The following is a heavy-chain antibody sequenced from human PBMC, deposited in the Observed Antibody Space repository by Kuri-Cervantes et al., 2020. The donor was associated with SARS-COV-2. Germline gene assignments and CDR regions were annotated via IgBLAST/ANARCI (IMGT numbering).Heavy chain of an antibody. Sequence: GGSLRLSCAASGVTFSSYSMNWVRQAPGKGLEWVSYISSSSSAIYDADSVKGRFTISRDNAKNSLYLQLNSLRAEDTAVYYCARGYSYGYAVLDAFDIWGQGTMVTVSS. J-gene: IGHJ3*02. CDR2: ISSSSSAI. D-gene: IGHD5-18*01. CDR3: ARGYSYGYAVLDAFDI. V-gene: IGHV3-48*01. CDR1: GVTFSSYS.